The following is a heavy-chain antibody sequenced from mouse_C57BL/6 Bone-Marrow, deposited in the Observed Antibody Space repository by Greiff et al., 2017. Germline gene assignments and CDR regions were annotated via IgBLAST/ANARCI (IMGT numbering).Heavy chain of an antibody. D-gene: IGHD2-1*01. CDR1: GFTFSSSG. J-gene: IGHJ2*01. Sequence: DVKLVESGGDLVKPGGSLKLSCAASGFTFSSSGMSWVRQTPDTRLEWVATISSGGSYTSYPDSVKGRFTISSDNATHTLYLPMSSLKSEDTAMYYCARRGGKYFDYWGQVTTLTVSS. CDR3: ARRGGKYFDY. CDR2: ISSGGSYT. V-gene: IGHV5-6*02.